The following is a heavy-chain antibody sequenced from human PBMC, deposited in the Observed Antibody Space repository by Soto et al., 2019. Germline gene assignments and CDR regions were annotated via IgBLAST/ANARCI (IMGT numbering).Heavy chain of an antibody. J-gene: IGHJ4*02. D-gene: IGHD1-26*01. CDR2: IFSNVEK. V-gene: IGHV2-26*01. CDR3: ARRGRGVGPRPLDF. Sequence: QVTLKESGPVLVKPTETPTLTCTVSGFSLSNARMGVSWIRQPPGKALEWLAHIFSNVEKSYSTSLKSRLTITKGTCKSQVVITMTNMEPVDTGTYHCARRGRGVGPRPLDFRGQGTLVTVSS. CDR1: GFSLSNARMG.